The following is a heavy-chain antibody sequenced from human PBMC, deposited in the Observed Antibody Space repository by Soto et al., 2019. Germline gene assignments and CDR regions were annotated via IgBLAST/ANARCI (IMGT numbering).Heavy chain of an antibody. Sequence: SETLSLTCTVSGGSISSGGYYWSWIRQHPGKGLEWIGYIYYSGSTYYNPSLKSRVTISVDTSKNQFSLKLSSVTAADTAVYYCARHYYDSSGYLGFDPWGQGTLVTVSS. CDR1: GGSISSGGYY. V-gene: IGHV4-31*03. CDR3: ARHYYDSSGYLGFDP. CDR2: IYYSGST. D-gene: IGHD3-22*01. J-gene: IGHJ5*02.